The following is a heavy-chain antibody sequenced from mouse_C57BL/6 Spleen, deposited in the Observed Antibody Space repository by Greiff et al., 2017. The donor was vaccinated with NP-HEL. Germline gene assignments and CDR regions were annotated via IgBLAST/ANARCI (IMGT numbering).Heavy chain of an antibody. CDR1: GYTFTSYW. CDR3: ASRGYGSSHWYFDA. Sequence: QVQLQQPGAELVRPGSSVKLSCKASGYTFTSYWMEWVKQRPGQGLEWIGNIYPSDSETHYNQKFKDKATVTVDKSSSTAYMQLSSLTSEDSAVDYWASRGYGSSHWYFDAWGTGTTVTVSS. CDR2: IYPSDSET. D-gene: IGHD1-1*01. J-gene: IGHJ1*03. V-gene: IGHV1-61*01.